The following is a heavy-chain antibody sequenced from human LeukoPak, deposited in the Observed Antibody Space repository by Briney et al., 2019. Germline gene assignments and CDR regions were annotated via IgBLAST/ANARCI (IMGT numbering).Heavy chain of an antibody. V-gene: IGHV3-23*01. CDR2: ISGSGGST. J-gene: IGHJ3*02. CDR1: KFNFA. Sequence: GGSLRLSCAASKFNFAMSWVRQTADKRLEWVSAISGSGGSTYYADSVKGRFTISRDNSKNTLYLQMNSLRAEDTAVYYCAKDRIVQLERLDAFDIWGQGTMVTVSS. CDR3: AKDRIVQLERLDAFDI. D-gene: IGHD1-1*01.